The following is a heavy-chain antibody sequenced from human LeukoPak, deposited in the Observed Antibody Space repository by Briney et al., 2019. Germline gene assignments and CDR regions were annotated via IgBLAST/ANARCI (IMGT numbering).Heavy chain of an antibody. CDR2: IYHSGST. Sequence: SQTLALTCAVSGVSISSGGYSWSWIRQPPGKGLEWIGYIYHSGSTYYNPSLKRRATISVDTSKNQFSLKLSSVTAADTAVYYCARWSSSWYYFDYWGQGTLVTVSS. D-gene: IGHD6-13*01. CDR3: ARWSSSWYYFDY. J-gene: IGHJ4*02. V-gene: IGHV4-30-2*01. CDR1: GVSISSGGYS.